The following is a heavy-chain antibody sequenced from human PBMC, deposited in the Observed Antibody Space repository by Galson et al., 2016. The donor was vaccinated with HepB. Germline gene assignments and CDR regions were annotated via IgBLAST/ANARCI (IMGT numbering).Heavy chain of an antibody. V-gene: IGHV3-48*01. CDR3: ARSDVTFDYANDY. CDR2: ISRSSNPI. D-gene: IGHD4-17*01. Sequence: SLRLSCAASGFMFSTYSMNWVRQAPGQGLEWVSYISRSSNPIFYADSVKGRFTISRDNAKNSLYLQMNSLTVDDTAVYYCARSDVTFDYANDYWGQGTLVTV. CDR1: GFMFSTYS. J-gene: IGHJ4*02.